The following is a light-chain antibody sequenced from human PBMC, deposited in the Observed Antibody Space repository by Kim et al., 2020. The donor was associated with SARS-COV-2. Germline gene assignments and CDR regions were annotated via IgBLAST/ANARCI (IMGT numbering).Light chain of an antibody. CDR2: QDS. CDR3: QAWDSSTATWV. V-gene: IGLV3-1*01. CDR1: KLGDKY. Sequence: SSELTQPPSVSVSPGQTASITCSGDKLGDKYACWHQQKPGQSPVLVIYQDSKRPSGIPERFSGSNSGNTATLTISGTQAMDEADYYCQAWDSSTATWVFGGGTKLTVL. J-gene: IGLJ3*02.